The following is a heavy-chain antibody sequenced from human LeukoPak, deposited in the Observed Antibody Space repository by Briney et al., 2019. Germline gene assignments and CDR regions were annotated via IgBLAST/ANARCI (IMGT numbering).Heavy chain of an antibody. Sequence: SETLSLTCAVYGGSFSGYYWSWIRQPPGKGPEWIGEINHSGGTNYNPSLKSRVTISVDTSKNQFSLKLSSVTAADTAVYYCARGSSRYYYDSSGHSYWGQGTLVTVSS. CDR1: GGSFSGYY. J-gene: IGHJ4*02. V-gene: IGHV4-34*01. D-gene: IGHD3-22*01. CDR2: INHSGGT. CDR3: ARGSSRYYYDSSGHSY.